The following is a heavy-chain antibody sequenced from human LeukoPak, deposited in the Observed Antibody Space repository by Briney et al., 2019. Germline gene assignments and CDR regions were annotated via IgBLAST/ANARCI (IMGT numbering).Heavy chain of an antibody. V-gene: IGHV3-23*01. CDR2: ISGSGGST. CDR3: AKLSYCGGDCYTYPDY. J-gene: IGHJ4*02. D-gene: IGHD2-21*02. CDR1: GFTFSSYA. Sequence: GGSLRLSCAASGFTFSSYAMSWVRQAPGKGLEWVSAISGSGGSTYYADSVKGRFTISRDNSKGTLYLQMNSLRAEDTAVYYCAKLSYCGGDCYTYPDYWGQGTLVTVSS.